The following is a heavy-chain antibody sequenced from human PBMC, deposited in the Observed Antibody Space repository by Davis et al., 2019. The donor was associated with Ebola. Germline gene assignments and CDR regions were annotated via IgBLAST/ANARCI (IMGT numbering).Heavy chain of an antibody. CDR2: IKQDGSEK. CDR1: GFTFSGSA. J-gene: IGHJ4*02. V-gene: IGHV3-7*05. D-gene: IGHD3-10*01. CDR3: AREGTIRGVNFDY. Sequence: GESLKISCAASGFTFSGSAMHWVRQASGKGLEWVANIKQDGSEKYYVDSVKGRFTISRDNAKNLLYLQMNSLRAEDTAVYYCAREGTIRGVNFDYWGQGTLVTVSS.